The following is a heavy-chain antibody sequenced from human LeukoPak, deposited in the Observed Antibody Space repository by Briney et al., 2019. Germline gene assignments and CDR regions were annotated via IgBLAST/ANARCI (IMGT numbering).Heavy chain of an antibody. D-gene: IGHD3/OR15-3a*01. CDR1: GFTFRNYW. J-gene: IGHJ4*02. CDR2: IKLDGSQK. V-gene: IGHV3-7*01. CDR3: TRDFWTDY. Sequence: GGSLRLSCAASGFTFRNYWMSWVRQAPGKGLEWVANIKLDGSQKNYVDSVKGRFTISRDNAKNFLYLQLNSLRAEDTAVYYCTRDFWTDYWGQGTLVTVSS.